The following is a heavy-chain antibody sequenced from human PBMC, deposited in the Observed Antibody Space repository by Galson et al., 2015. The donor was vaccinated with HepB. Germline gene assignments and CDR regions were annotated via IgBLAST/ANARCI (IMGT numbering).Heavy chain of an antibody. CDR1: GFTFSSYS. V-gene: IGHV3-21*01. Sequence: SLRLSCAASGFTFSSYSMNWVRQAPGKGLEWVSSISSSSSYIYYADSVKGRFTISRDNAKNSLYLQMNSLRAEDTAVYYCARDEGGYCSSTSCLSKGVGAFDIWGQGTMVTVSS. D-gene: IGHD2-2*01. J-gene: IGHJ3*02. CDR3: ARDEGGYCSSTSCLSKGVGAFDI. CDR2: ISSSSSYI.